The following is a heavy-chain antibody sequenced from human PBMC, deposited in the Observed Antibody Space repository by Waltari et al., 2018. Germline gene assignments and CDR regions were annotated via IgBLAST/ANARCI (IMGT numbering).Heavy chain of an antibody. CDR2: ITGGGDST. D-gene: IGHD3-3*02. CDR3: AKDWRRSLEYLDWLLFALDD. V-gene: IGHV3-23*01. Sequence: EVQLLESGGGLVQPGGSLRLPCAAAGFTFSDHAMIWVRPPPGKGLEWVSAITGGGDSTYYAESLKGRFTVSRDKSKNTLYLQMNSLTAEDTAVYYCAKDWRRSLEYLDWLLFALDDWGQGTLVTVSS. CDR1: GFTFSDHA. J-gene: IGHJ4*02.